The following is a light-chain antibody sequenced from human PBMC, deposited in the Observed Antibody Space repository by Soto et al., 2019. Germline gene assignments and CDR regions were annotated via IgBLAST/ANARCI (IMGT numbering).Light chain of an antibody. CDR3: QQYSNYPWT. V-gene: IGKV1-5*03. Sequence: DIQMTQSPSTLSASVGDRVTITCRASQSISSWLAWYQQKPGKAPKLLIYQASNLESGVPSKFSGSGSGTEFTLTISSLQPDDFATYYCQQYSNYPWTFGQGTQVEIK. CDR1: QSISSW. CDR2: QAS. J-gene: IGKJ1*01.